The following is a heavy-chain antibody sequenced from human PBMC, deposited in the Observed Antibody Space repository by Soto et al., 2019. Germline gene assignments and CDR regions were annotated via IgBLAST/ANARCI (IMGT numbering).Heavy chain of an antibody. CDR2: ISWSSASI. Sequence: PGGSLRLSCAASGFTFNYYAMHWVRQTPGKGLELVSGISWSSASIGYADSVRGRFTISRDNAKNSLYLQMNRLGTEDTALYYCAKDSGAGTLLSYCGLDLWGQGTTVTVSS. J-gene: IGHJ6*02. CDR1: GFTFNYYA. V-gene: IGHV3-9*01. D-gene: IGHD6-19*01. CDR3: AKDSGAGTLLSYCGLDL.